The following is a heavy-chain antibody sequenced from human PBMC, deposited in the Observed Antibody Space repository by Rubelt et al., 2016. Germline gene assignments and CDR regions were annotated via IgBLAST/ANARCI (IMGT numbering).Heavy chain of an antibody. D-gene: IGHD3-10*01. V-gene: IGHV3-7*01. Sequence: VDSVKGRFTISRDNAKNSLYLQMNSLRAEDTAVYYCVRFGDTLGFDYWGQGTLVTVSS. J-gene: IGHJ4*02. CDR3: VRFGDTLGFDY.